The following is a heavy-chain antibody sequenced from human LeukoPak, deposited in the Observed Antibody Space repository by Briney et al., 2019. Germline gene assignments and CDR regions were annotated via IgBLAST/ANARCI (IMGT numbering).Heavy chain of an antibody. Sequence: TGGSLRLSCATSGFTFSSNWMSWVRHVPGRGLDWVADIKPDGSAEYYAASVKGRFTVSRDNAKNSLYLQMNSLRAEDTAVYYCARTTSYVSYYYYGMDVWGQGTTVTVSS. J-gene: IGHJ6*02. CDR1: GFTFSSNW. D-gene: IGHD3-16*01. CDR3: ARTTSYVSYYYYGMDV. V-gene: IGHV3-7*01. CDR2: IKPDGSAE.